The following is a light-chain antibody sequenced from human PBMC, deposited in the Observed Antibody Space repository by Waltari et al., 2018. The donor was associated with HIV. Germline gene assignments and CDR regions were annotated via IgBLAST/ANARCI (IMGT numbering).Light chain of an antibody. CDR1: TSTIGSNY. J-gene: IGLJ3*02. CDR2: DNK. CDR3: ATWERSQDAVM. Sequence: QSLLTQPPSVSAAPGQNVPISCSGSTSTIGSNYVSWYEQVPGGAPKHLIWDNKKRAKGITVRIYGAKSGTSAILARSDRQSGGEADYYCATWERSQDAVMFGGGTKLNVL. V-gene: IGLV1-51*01.